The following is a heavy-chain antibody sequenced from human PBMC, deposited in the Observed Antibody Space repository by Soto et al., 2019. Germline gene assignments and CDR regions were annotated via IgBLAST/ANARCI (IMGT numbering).Heavy chain of an antibody. CDR1: GYTFTGYY. J-gene: IGHJ4*02. D-gene: IGHD2-15*01. Sequence: GASVKVSCKASGYTFTGYYMHWVRQAPGQGLEWMGWINPNSGGTNYAQKFQGWVTMTRDTSISTAYMELSRLRSDDTAVYYCARDQTLGYCSGGSCSDWSGIDYWGQGTLVTVSS. V-gene: IGHV1-2*04. CDR3: ARDQTLGYCSGGSCSDWSGIDY. CDR2: INPNSGGT.